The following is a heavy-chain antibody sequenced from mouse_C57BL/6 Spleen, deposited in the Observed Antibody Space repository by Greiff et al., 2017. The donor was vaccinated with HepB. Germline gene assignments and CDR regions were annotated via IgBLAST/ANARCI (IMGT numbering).Heavy chain of an antibody. CDR2: IYPGDGDT. D-gene: IGHD1-1*01. V-gene: IGHV1-82*01. Sequence: VKLVESGPELVKPGASVKISCKASGYAFSSSWMNWVKQRPGKGLEWIGRIYPGDGDTNYNGKFKGKATLTADKSSSTAYMQLSSLTSEDSAVYFCARRDYYATYYYAMDYWGQGTSVTVSS. CDR3: ARRDYYATYYYAMDY. J-gene: IGHJ4*01. CDR1: GYAFSSSW.